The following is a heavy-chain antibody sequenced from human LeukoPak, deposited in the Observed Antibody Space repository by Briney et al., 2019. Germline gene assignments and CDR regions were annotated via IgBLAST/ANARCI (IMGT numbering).Heavy chain of an antibody. CDR1: GFTFSSYG. CDR2: IWYDGSNK. J-gene: IGHJ3*02. CDR3: AKASGEYDILTGDAFDI. D-gene: IGHD3-9*01. V-gene: IGHV3-33*06. Sequence: PGGSLRLSCAASGFTFSSYGMHWVRQAPGKGLEWVAVIWYDGSNKYYADSVKGRFTISRDNSRNTLYLQMNSLRAEDTAVYYCAKASGEYDILTGDAFDIWGQGSMVTVSS.